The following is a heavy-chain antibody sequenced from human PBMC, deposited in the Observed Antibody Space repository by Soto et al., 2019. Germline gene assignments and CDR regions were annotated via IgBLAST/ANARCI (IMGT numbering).Heavy chain of an antibody. J-gene: IGHJ6*03. V-gene: IGHV4-31*03. D-gene: IGHD2-21*01. CDR1: GGSISSGGYY. CDR2: IYYSGST. CDR3: ARENCGGDCYSYYYYYMDV. Sequence: SETLSLTCTVSGGSISSGGYYWSWIRQHPGKGLEWIGYIYYSGSTYYNPSLKSRVTISVDTSKNQFSLKLSSVTAADTAVYYCARENCGGDCYSYYYYYMDVWGKGTTVTVSS.